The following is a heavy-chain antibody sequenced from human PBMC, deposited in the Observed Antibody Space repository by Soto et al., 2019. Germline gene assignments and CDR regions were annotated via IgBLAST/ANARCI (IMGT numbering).Heavy chain of an antibody. J-gene: IGHJ6*02. CDR1: GLTFSNFY. V-gene: IGHV3-11*05. CDR2: ISGTSHDK. CDR3: GRSGGTCYYAGCIYYAMNV. Sequence: QVQLVESGGGLVKPGGSLRLSCAASGLTFSNFYMSWIRQAPGKGLEWVSYISGTSHDKNYADSVKGRFTISRDNAINSMHLPPRSLRAEDTAVYYCGRSGGTCYYAGCIYYAMNVRGQELTVSVSS. D-gene: IGHD2-15*01.